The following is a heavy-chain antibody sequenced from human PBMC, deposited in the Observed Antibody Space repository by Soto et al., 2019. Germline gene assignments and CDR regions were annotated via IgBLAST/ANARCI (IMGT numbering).Heavy chain of an antibody. CDR1: GFTFSSYG. Sequence: GGSLRLSCAASGFTFSSYGMHWVRQAPGKGLEWVAVISYDGSNKYYADSVKGRFTISRDNSKNTLYLQMNSLRAEDTAVYYCAKDQTTVTTYPPYYYYYGMDVWGQGTTVTVSS. CDR3: AKDQTTVTTYPPYYYYYGMDV. CDR2: ISYDGSNK. V-gene: IGHV3-30*18. D-gene: IGHD4-17*01. J-gene: IGHJ6*02.